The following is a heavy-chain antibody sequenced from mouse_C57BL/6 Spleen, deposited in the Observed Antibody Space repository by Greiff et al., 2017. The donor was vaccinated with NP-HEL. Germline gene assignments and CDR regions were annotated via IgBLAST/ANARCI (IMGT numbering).Heavy chain of an antibody. D-gene: IGHD1-1*01. CDR3: TRPLTTVVATGGYYFDY. CDR1: GYTFTDYE. J-gene: IGHJ2*01. CDR2: IDPETGGT. V-gene: IGHV1-15*01. Sequence: QVQLKESGAELVRPGASVTLSCKASGYTFTDYEMHWVKQTPVHGLEWIGAIDPETGGTAYNQKFKGKAILTADKSSSTAYMELRSLTSEDSAVYYCTRPLTTVVATGGYYFDYWGQGTTLTVSS.